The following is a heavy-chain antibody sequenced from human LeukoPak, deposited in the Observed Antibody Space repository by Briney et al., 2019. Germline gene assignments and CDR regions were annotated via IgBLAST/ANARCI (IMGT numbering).Heavy chain of an antibody. V-gene: IGHV1-18*01. J-gene: IGHJ4*02. CDR1: GYTFTSYG. Sequence: ASVKVSCKASGYTFTSYGISWVRQAPGQGLEWMGWISAYNGNTNYAQKLQGRVTMTRDTSISTAYMVLRRLRSDDTAVYYCAEGGAMAYDYWGQGTLVTVSS. CDR2: ISAYNGNT. CDR3: AEGGAMAYDY. D-gene: IGHD3-16*01.